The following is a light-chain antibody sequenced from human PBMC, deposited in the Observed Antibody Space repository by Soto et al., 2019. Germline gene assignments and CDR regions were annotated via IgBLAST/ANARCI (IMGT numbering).Light chain of an antibody. CDR1: SSDVGGYNY. CDR2: DVS. CDR3: CSYAGSYTYV. V-gene: IGLV2-11*01. J-gene: IGLJ1*01. Sequence: QSVLTQPRSVSGSPGQSVTISCTGTSSDVGGYNYVSWYQQHPGKAPKVMIYDVSKRPSGVPDRFSGSKSGNTAFLTISGLQAEDEADYYCCSYAGSYTYVFGTGTKVTVL.